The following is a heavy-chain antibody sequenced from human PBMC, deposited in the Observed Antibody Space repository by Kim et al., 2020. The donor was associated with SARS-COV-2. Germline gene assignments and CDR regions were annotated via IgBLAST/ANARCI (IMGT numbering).Heavy chain of an antibody. J-gene: IGHJ5*02. V-gene: IGHV4-39*01. Sequence: SETLSLTCTVSGDSIRGGNYYWGWIRQPPGKGLEWIGNVDYTGNTYYNPSLKSRLTLSVDTSRSQFSLKLSFGSAADTAVYYCARPARGLGGGSRFAPGGQGTLLTVSS. CDR1: GDSIRGGNYY. CDR2: VDYTGNT. D-gene: IGHD3-16*01. CDR3: ARPARGLGGGSRFAP.